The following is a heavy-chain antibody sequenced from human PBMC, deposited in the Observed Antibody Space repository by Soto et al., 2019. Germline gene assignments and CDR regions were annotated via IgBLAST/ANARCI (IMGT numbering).Heavy chain of an antibody. CDR3: ARGYIAAPGMLDGSDV. CDR1: GFIFRSYG. J-gene: IGHJ3*01. Sequence: QVQLVESGGGVVQPGRSLILSCAASGFIFRSYGMHWVRQAPGKGLEWVAVISYDGNNRYFADSVKGRFTISRDNFKNTVYLHMNSLSTADTAVYYCARGYIAAPGMLDGSDVWGQGRMVTVSS. D-gene: IGHD6-13*01. V-gene: IGHV3-30*03. CDR2: ISYDGNNR.